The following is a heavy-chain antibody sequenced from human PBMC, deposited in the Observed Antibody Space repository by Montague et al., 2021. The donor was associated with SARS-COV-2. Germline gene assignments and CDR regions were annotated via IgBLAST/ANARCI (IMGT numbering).Heavy chain of an antibody. CDR1: GGSINNYY. J-gene: IGHJ4*02. CDR2: IYYSGST. Sequence: SETLSLTCTVSGGSINNYYWSWIRQPPGRGLEWIGYIYYSGSTEYSPSLKSRVTMSIDTSNNQFSLKLSSVTAADTAVYYCARGPKMYGELADYWGQGTLVTVSS. V-gene: IGHV4-59*08. CDR3: ARGPKMYGELADY. D-gene: IGHD4-17*01.